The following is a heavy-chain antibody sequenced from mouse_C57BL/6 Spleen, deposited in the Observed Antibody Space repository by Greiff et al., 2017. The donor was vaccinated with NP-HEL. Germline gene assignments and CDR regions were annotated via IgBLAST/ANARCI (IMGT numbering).Heavy chain of an antibody. CDR3: ARGRSTMALFDY. CDR1: GYTFTSYW. CDR2: IHPNSGST. D-gene: IGHD2-1*01. Sequence: QVQLQQPGAELVKPGASVKLSCKASGYTFTSYWMHWVKQRPGQGLEWIGMIHPNSGSTNYNEKFKSKATLTVDKSSSTAYMQLSSLTSEDSAVYYCARGRSTMALFDYWGQGTTLTVSS. V-gene: IGHV1-64*01. J-gene: IGHJ2*01.